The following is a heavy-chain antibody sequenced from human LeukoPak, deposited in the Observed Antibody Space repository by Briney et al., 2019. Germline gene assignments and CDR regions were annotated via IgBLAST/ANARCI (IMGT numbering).Heavy chain of an antibody. CDR2: IYSGGST. Sequence: GRSLRLSCAASGFTVSSNYMSWVRQAPGKGLEWVSVIYSGGSTYYADSVKGRFTISRDNSKNTLYLQMNSLRAEDTAVYYCARDVQAAVAGWPNYFDYWGQGTLVTVSS. CDR1: GFTVSSNY. D-gene: IGHD6-19*01. J-gene: IGHJ4*02. V-gene: IGHV3-53*01. CDR3: ARDVQAAVAGWPNYFDY.